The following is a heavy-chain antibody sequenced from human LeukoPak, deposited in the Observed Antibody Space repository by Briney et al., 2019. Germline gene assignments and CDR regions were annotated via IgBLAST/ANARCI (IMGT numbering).Heavy chain of an antibody. CDR1: GFTFSSYA. CDR3: AKEHSRTRTYNDY. Sequence: GGSLRLSCAASGFTFSSYAMSWVRQAPGKGLEGASAISGSGGSTYYADSVKGRFTISRDNSKNTLYLQMNSLRAEDTAVYYCAKEHSRTRTYNDYWGQGTLVTVSS. CDR2: ISGSGGST. V-gene: IGHV3-23*01. J-gene: IGHJ4*02. D-gene: IGHD6-13*01.